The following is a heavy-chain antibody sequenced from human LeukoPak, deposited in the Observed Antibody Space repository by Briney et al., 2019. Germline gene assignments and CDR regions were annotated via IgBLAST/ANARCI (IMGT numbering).Heavy chain of an antibody. CDR2: IRSKAYGGTT. J-gene: IGHJ4*02. V-gene: IGHV3-49*04. CDR3: TREVLWFGEYGLFDY. Sequence: GGSLRLSCTASGFTFGDYAMSWVRQAPGKGLEWVGFIRSKAYGGTTEYAASVKGRFTISRDDSKSIAYLQMNSLKTEDTAVYYCTREVLWFGEYGLFDYWGQGTLVTVSS. CDR1: GFTFGDYA. D-gene: IGHD3-10*01.